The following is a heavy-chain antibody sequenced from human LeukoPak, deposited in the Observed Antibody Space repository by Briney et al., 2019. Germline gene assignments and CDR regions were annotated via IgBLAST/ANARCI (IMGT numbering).Heavy chain of an antibody. CDR2: IKQDGSEK. Sequence: GGSLRLSCAASGFTFSSYWMSWVRQAPGKGLEWVANIKQDGSEKYYVDSVKGRFTISRDNAKNSLYLRMNSLRAEDTAVYYCARDRARTTMSVPLDYWGQGTLVTVSS. D-gene: IGHD4-17*01. CDR1: GFTFSSYW. J-gene: IGHJ4*02. CDR3: ARDRARTTMSVPLDY. V-gene: IGHV3-7*03.